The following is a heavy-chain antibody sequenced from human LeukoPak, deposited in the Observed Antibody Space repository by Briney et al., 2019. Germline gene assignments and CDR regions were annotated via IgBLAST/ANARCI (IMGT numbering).Heavy chain of an antibody. CDR2: IRSKAYGGTT. D-gene: IGHD3-22*01. J-gene: IGHJ4*02. V-gene: IGHV3-49*03. CDR3: TSRITMILH. Sequence: GGSLRLSCTASGLTFGDYAMSWFRRAPGKGLEWVGFIRSKAYGGTTEYAASVKGRFTISRDDSKSIAYLQMNSLKTEDTAVYYCTSRITMILHWGQGTLVTVSS. CDR1: GLTFGDYA.